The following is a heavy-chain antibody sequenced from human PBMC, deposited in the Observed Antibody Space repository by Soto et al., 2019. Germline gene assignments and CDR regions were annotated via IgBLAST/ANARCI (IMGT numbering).Heavy chain of an antibody. Sequence: GGSLRLSCEASGFTFTSDSMTWVRQAPGKGLEWVSSISSHGRDIFYADSVKGRFTISRDNAKDSLHLQMNSLTGEDSAVYYCARGAALAGKLDLWGQGTLVTVSS. CDR2: ISSHGRDI. V-gene: IGHV3-21*06. CDR1: GFTFTSDS. J-gene: IGHJ4*02. CDR3: ARGAALAGKLDL. D-gene: IGHD6-19*01.